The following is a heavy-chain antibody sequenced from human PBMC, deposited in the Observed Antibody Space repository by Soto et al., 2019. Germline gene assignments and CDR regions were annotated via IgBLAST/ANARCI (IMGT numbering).Heavy chain of an antibody. Sequence: QVQLVESGGGVVQPGRSLRLSCAASGFTFSSYGMHWVRQAPGTGLEWVAVIWYDGSNKYYADSVKGRFTISRYNSKNTLYLQMNSLRADDTAVYYCARAGGSGYYPDAFDIWGQGTMVTVSS. CDR2: IWYDGSNK. CDR1: GFTFSSYG. D-gene: IGHD3-22*01. J-gene: IGHJ3*02. V-gene: IGHV3-33*01. CDR3: ARAGGSGYYPDAFDI.